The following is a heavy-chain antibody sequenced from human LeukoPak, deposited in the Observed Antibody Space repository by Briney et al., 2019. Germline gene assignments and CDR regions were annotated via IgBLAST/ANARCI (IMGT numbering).Heavy chain of an antibody. D-gene: IGHD3-16*01. Sequence: PSETLSLTCTVSGGSISSGGYYWSWIRQHPGKGLEWIGYIYYSGSTYYNPSLKSRVTISVDTSKNQFSLKLSSVTAADTAVYYCARDRGGDLSHPTFDYWGQGTLVTVSS. CDR3: ARDRGGDLSHPTFDY. CDR2: IYYSGST. CDR1: GGSISSGGYY. J-gene: IGHJ4*02. V-gene: IGHV4-31*03.